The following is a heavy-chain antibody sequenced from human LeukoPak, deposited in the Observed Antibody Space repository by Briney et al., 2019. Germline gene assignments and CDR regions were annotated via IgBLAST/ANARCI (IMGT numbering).Heavy chain of an antibody. Sequence: SETLSLTCTVSGGSISSGDYYWSWIRQPPGKGLEWFGYIRNSGSTYYNPSLKSQVTISLDMSKNQFSLKLNSVTAADTAVYYCARASNGQPPDYWGQGTLVTVSS. D-gene: IGHD6-19*01. CDR2: IRNSGST. CDR1: GGSISSGDYY. J-gene: IGHJ4*02. V-gene: IGHV4-30-4*01. CDR3: ARASNGQPPDY.